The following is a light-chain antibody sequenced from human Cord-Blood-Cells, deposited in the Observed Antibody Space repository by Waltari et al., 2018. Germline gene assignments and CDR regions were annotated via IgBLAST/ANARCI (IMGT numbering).Light chain of an antibody. CDR1: RSDVGGYTY. J-gene: IGLJ1*01. Sequence: QSALTPPASVSGSPGQSITISCTGTRSDVGGYTYVSWYQPHPGKAPKLMIYEVSNRPSGVSNRFSGSKSGNTASLTISGLQAEDEADYYCSSYTSSSTLVFGTGTKVTVL. CDR2: EVS. CDR3: SSYTSSSTLV. V-gene: IGLV2-14*01.